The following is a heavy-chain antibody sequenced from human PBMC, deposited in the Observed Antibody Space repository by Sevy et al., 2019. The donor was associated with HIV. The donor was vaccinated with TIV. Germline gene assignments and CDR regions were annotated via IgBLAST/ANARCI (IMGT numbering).Heavy chain of an antibody. CDR1: GFTFDDYA. CDR2: ISWNSGSI. V-gene: IGHV3-9*01. J-gene: IGHJ4*02. CDR3: AKGMVGATKAGIFDY. D-gene: IGHD1-26*01. Sequence: GGSLRLSCAASGFTFDDYAMHWVRQAPGKGLEWVSGISWNSGSIGYADSVKGRFTISRDNAKNSLYLQMNSLRAEDTALYYCAKGMVGATKAGIFDYWGQGTLVTVSS.